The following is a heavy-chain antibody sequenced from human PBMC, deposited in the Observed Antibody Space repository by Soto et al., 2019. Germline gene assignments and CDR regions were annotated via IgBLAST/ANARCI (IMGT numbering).Heavy chain of an antibody. J-gene: IGHJ4*02. V-gene: IGHV3-30*18. CDR3: AKDRRSTRSFDY. CDR2: ISYDGSNK. D-gene: IGHD6-13*01. CDR1: GFTFSSDG. Sequence: QVQLVETGGGVVQPGRSLRLSCAASGFTFSSDGMHWVRQAPGKGLEWVAVISYDGSNKYYADSVKGRFTISRDNSKNTLYLQMNSLRAEDTAVYYCAKDRRSTRSFDYWGLGTLFTVSS.